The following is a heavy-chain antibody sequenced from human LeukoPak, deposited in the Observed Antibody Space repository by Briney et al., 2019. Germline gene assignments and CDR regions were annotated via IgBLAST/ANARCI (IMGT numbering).Heavy chain of an antibody. V-gene: IGHV3-9*03. D-gene: IGHD2-2*01. J-gene: IGHJ3*02. CDR1: GFTFDNYA. CDR3: AKDHIPMPRDAFDM. CDR2: ISWNSGSI. Sequence: GGSLRLSCAASGFTFDNYAMHWVRQAPGKGLEWVSGISWNSGSIGYADSVKGRFTISRDNAKNSLYLQMNSLRAEDMALYYCAKDHIPMPRDAFDMWGQGTMVTVSS.